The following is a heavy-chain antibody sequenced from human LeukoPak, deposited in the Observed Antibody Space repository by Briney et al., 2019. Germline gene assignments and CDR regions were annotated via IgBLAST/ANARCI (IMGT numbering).Heavy chain of an antibody. D-gene: IGHD6-13*01. J-gene: IGHJ4*02. CDR1: GGSFIGYY. Sequence: PSETLSLTCAVYGGSFIGYYWSWIRQPPGKGLEWIGEINHSGSTNYNPSLKSRVTISVDTSKNQFSLKLSSVTAADTAVYYCARGLKEYSSSWYYWGQGTLVTVSS. V-gene: IGHV4-34*01. CDR3: ARGLKEYSSSWYY. CDR2: INHSGST.